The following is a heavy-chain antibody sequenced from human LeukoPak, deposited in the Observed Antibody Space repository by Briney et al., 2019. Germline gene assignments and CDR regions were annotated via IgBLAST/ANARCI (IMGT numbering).Heavy chain of an antibody. CDR3: ASLGTLRS. D-gene: IGHD7-27*01. Sequence: SETLSLTCTVSGGSVSSSTYYWGWIRQPPGKGLEWIGSISYSGTNYNNPSLKSRVSISIDTSKNQFSVKLTSVSAADTAMYYCASLGTLRSWGQGALVTVSS. J-gene: IGHJ5*02. CDR1: GGSVSSSTYY. V-gene: IGHV4-39*01. CDR2: ISYSGTN.